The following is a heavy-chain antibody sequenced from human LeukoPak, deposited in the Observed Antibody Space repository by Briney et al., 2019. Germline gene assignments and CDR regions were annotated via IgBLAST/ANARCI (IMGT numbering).Heavy chain of an antibody. CDR1: GFTFSSYA. CDR3: ASISDLLYYFDS. V-gene: IGHV3-30*14. J-gene: IGHJ4*02. D-gene: IGHD3-16*01. CDR2: ISYDGSNK. Sequence: PGGSLRLSCAASGFTFSSYAMHWVRQAPGKGLEWVAVISYDGSNKYYADSVKGRFTISRDNSKNTVYLQMNSLRVEDAATYYCASISDLLYYFDSWGQGTLVTVSS.